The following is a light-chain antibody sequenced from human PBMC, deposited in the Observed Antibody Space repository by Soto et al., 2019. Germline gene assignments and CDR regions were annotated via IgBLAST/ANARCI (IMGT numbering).Light chain of an antibody. CDR1: QSINKW. V-gene: IGKV1-5*03. CDR2: AAS. J-gene: IGKJ1*01. Sequence: DIQMTQSPSTLSASVGDTVTITXRASQSINKWPAWYQQKPGKAPTLLIYAASILPNGVPSRFSGTESGTESTLTISSLRPDDFATYYCQQYNDYSAWTFGQGTKVDIK. CDR3: QQYNDYSAWT.